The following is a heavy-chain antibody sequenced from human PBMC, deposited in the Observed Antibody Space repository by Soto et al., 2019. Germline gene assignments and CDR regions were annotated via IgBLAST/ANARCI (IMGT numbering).Heavy chain of an antibody. D-gene: IGHD5-18*01. CDR3: ARDTTY. V-gene: IGHV1-69*02. Sequence: QVQLVQSGAEVKKPGSSVKVSCKASGGTFGTYTISWVRQAPGQGLEWMGRIIPYLDITDYAQKFQGRFTIAADQSTTTADMELNRLRSEDTAVYFCARDTTYWGQGTLVTVSS. CDR2: IIPYLDIT. CDR1: GGTFGTYT. J-gene: IGHJ4*02.